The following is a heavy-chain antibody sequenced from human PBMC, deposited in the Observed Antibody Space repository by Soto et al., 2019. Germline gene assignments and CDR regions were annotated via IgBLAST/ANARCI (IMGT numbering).Heavy chain of an antibody. Sequence: PSETLSLTCTVSGGSISSGSYYWSWIRQHPGKGLEWIGYISYSGSTYYNPSLKSRVTISVDTSKNQFSLKLSSVTAADTAVYYCARELSRGFVDYWGQGTLVTVSS. J-gene: IGHJ4*02. CDR1: GGSISSGSYY. CDR2: ISYSGST. V-gene: IGHV4-31*03. D-gene: IGHD3-16*01. CDR3: ARELSRGFVDY.